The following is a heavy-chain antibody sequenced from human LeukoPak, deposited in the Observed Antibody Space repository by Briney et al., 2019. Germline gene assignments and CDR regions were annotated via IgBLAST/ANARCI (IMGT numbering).Heavy chain of an antibody. D-gene: IGHD2-2*01. V-gene: IGHV4-59*01. Sequence: SSRTLSLTCTVTARSISPFYLTSIRQPPGKGLDCTGYISYSGSTNYNPSLKSRLAFSVDTSKSQFSLTLSSVTAADSAVYYCARAQLNLVVDFGMDVWGQGTTVTVSS. CDR2: ISYSGST. J-gene: IGHJ6*02. CDR1: ARSISPFY. CDR3: ARAQLNLVVDFGMDV.